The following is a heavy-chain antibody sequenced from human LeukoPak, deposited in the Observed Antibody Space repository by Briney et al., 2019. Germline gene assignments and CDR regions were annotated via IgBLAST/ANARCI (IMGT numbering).Heavy chain of an antibody. CDR1: GGSFSGYY. CDR3: ARGYCSGGSCYPFYFDY. V-gene: IGHV4-34*01. J-gene: IGHJ4*02. Sequence: PSETLSLTCAVYGGSFSGYYWSWIRQPPGKGLEWIGEINRSGSTNYNPSLKSRVTISVDTSKNQFSLKLSSVTAADTAVYYCARGYCSGGSCYPFYFDYWGQGTLVTVSS. D-gene: IGHD2-15*01. CDR2: INRSGST.